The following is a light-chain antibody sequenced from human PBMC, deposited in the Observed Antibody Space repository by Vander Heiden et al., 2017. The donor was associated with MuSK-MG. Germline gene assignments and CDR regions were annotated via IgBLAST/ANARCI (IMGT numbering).Light chain of an antibody. CDR3: QVWDSSSDHVV. J-gene: IGLJ2*01. CDR2: DDS. V-gene: IGLV3-21*02. CDR1: NIGSKS. Sequence: SYVLTQPPSVSVAPGETDRITCGRKNIGSKSVHVYQQKPGQAPVLVVYDDSDRPSGIPERFSGSNSGNTATLTISRVEAGDEADYYCQVWDSSSDHVVFGGGTKLTGL.